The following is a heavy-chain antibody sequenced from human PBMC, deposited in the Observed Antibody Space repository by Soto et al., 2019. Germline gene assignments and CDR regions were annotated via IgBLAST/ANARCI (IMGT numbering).Heavy chain of an antibody. Sequence: SVSNAWMNWDRQAPGKGLEWVGRIKSKTDGGTTDYAAPVKGRFTISRDDSKNTLYLQMNSLKTEDTAVYYCTTGSLWSDAFDIWGQGTMVTVSS. CDR2: IKSKTDGGTT. D-gene: IGHD3-10*01. CDR3: TTGSLWSDAFDI. V-gene: IGHV3-15*07. CDR1: SVSNAW. J-gene: IGHJ3*02.